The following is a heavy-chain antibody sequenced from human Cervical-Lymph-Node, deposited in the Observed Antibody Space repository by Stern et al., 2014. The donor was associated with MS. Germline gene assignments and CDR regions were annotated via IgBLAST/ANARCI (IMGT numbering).Heavy chain of an antibody. Sequence: QMQLVQSGAEVKKPGASVMVSCKASGYRFTGYFLVWVRQAPGQGLEWMGRINPNNGDTRYAPDFQGRVTMTRDTSNNTAYMELTWLKSDDTAVYYCAREPSLTRSHYFDLWGQGTLVTVSS. CDR1: GYRFTGYF. CDR2: INPNNGDT. V-gene: IGHV1-2*06. J-gene: IGHJ4*02. CDR3: AREPSLTRSHYFDL.